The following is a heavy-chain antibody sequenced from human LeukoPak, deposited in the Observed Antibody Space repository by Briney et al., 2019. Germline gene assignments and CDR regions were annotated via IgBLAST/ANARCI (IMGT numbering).Heavy chain of an antibody. Sequence: ASVKVSCKASGYTFTSYGISWVRQAPGQGLEWMGLVDPEDGETIYAEKFQGRVTITADTSTDTAYMELSSLRSEDTAVYYCATEFRYGSGSYPFDYWGQGTLVTVSS. V-gene: IGHV1-69-2*01. CDR1: GYTFTSYG. CDR2: VDPEDGET. D-gene: IGHD3-10*01. CDR3: ATEFRYGSGSYPFDY. J-gene: IGHJ4*02.